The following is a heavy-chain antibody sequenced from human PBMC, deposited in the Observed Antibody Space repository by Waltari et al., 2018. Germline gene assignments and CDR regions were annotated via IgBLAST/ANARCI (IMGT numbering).Heavy chain of an antibody. J-gene: IGHJ6*02. CDR3: ARRGGNQPGHYYYGLDV. Sequence: ILQRPGKGLEWIGFTSSTGSTLINPSLKSRLSFSLDTAKNEFSLNVNSLTAADTAVYFCARRGGNQPGHYYYGLDVWGLGTTVTVSS. D-gene: IGHD3-16*01. CDR2: TSSTGST. V-gene: IGHV4-31*02.